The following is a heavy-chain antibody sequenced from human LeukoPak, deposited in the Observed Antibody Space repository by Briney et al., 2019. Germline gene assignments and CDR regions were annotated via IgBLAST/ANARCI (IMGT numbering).Heavy chain of an antibody. J-gene: IGHJ5*02. Sequence: ASVKVSCKASGYTFTGYYMHWVRPAPGQGLEWMGWINPNSGGTNYAQKFQGRVTMTRDTSISTAYMELSRLRSDDTAVYYCARDGSAGYCSSTCCYDWFDPWGQGTLVTVSS. CDR2: INPNSGGT. V-gene: IGHV1-2*02. CDR1: GYTFTGYY. CDR3: ARDGSAGYCSSTCCYDWFDP. D-gene: IGHD2-2*01.